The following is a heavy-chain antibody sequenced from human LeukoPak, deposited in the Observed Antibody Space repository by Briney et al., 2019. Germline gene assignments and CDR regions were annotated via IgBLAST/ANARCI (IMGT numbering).Heavy chain of an antibody. CDR1: GFTFSSYW. D-gene: IGHD3-3*01. V-gene: IGHV3-7*01. CDR2: IKQDGSEK. J-gene: IGHJ4*02. Sequence: GGSLRLSCAASGFTFSSYWMSWVRQAPGKGLEWVANIKQDGSEKYYVDSVKGRFTISRDNAKNSLYLQMNSLRAEDTAVYYCARDRVWYDFWSGYCFDYWGQGTLVTVSS. CDR3: ARDRVWYDFWSGYCFDY.